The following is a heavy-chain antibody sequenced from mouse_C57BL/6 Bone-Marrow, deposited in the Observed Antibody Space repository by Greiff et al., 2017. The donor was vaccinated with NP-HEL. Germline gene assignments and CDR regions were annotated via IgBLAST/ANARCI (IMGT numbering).Heavy chain of an antibody. Sequence: VQLQQPGAELVRPGSSVKLSCKASGYTFTSYWMHWVKQRPIQGLEWIGNIDPSDSETHYNQKFKDKATLTVDKSSSTAYMQLSSLTSEDSAVSCSAGHYCGSSQGFAYWGQGTLVTVSA. J-gene: IGHJ3*01. CDR3: AGHYCGSSQGFAY. V-gene: IGHV1-52*01. CDR1: GYTFTSYW. D-gene: IGHD1-1*01. CDR2: IDPSDSET.